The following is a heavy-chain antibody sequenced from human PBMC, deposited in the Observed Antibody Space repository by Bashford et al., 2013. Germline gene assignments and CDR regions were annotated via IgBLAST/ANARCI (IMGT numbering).Heavy chain of an antibody. Sequence: TLSLTCAVSGGSIRNNNWWSWVRQPPEKGLEWIGNIDYNGNNYCNPSLKSRVTISVDTSKNQFSLKLSSVTAADTAVYYCARRRLGYCSSTSCYYYGMDVWGQGTTVTVSS. V-gene: IGHV4-4*02. CDR2: IDYNGNN. CDR1: GGSIRNNNW. CDR3: ARRRLGYCSSTSCYYYGMDV. D-gene: IGHD2-2*01. J-gene: IGHJ6*02.